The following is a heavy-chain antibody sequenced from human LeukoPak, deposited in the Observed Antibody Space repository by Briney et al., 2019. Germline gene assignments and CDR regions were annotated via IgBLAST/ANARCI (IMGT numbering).Heavy chain of an antibody. CDR2: IYTSGST. Sequence: NPSETLSLTCTVSGGSISSYYWSWIRQPAGKGLEWIWRIYTSGSTNYNPSLKSRVTISVDTSKNQFSLKLSSVTAADTAVYYCARQSTPELWFGDPASWFDPWGQGTLVTVSS. D-gene: IGHD3-10*01. CDR1: GGSISSYY. V-gene: IGHV4-4*07. CDR3: ARQSTPELWFGDPASWFDP. J-gene: IGHJ5*02.